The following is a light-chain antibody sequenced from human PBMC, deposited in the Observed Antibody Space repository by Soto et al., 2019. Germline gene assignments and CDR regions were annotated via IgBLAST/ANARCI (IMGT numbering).Light chain of an antibody. Sequence: DIQMTQSPSSLSASVRDTVTITCRASQSISVHLNWYQQKPGEVPKLLIYAASNLHSGVPSRFSGSGSETDFALTISSLQPEDLATYYCQQSYITPYTFGQGTRLEIK. CDR1: QSISVH. J-gene: IGKJ2*01. CDR2: AAS. V-gene: IGKV1-39*01. CDR3: QQSYITPYT.